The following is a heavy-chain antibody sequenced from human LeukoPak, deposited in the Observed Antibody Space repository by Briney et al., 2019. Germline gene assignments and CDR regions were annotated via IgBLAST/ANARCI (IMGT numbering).Heavy chain of an antibody. J-gene: IGHJ6*04. D-gene: IGHD3-9*01. CDR1: GFTFSSYG. Sequence: PGRSLRLSCAASGFTFSSYGMHWVRQAPGKGLEWVAVIWYDGSNKYYADSVKGRVTISRDNSKNTLYLQMNSLRAEDTAVYYCAREPLYYDILTGYSPWDYYGMDVWGKGTTVTVSS. CDR3: AREPLYYDILTGYSPWDYYGMDV. V-gene: IGHV3-33*01. CDR2: IWYDGSNK.